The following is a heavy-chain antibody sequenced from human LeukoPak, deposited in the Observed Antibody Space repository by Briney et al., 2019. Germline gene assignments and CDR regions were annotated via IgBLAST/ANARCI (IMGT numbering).Heavy chain of an antibody. J-gene: IGHJ6*02. CDR1: CGSISGINYY. Sequence: PSETLSLTCTVSCGSISGINYYWTWIRPPAGKRLEWIGRIYTTGSSNYNPSLKSRVTISVDTSNNQFSLKLSSVTAADTAVYYCARVSPSGVWDVWGQGTTVTVSS. CDR3: ARVSPSGVWDV. V-gene: IGHV4-61*02. D-gene: IGHD3-10*01. CDR2: IYTTGSS.